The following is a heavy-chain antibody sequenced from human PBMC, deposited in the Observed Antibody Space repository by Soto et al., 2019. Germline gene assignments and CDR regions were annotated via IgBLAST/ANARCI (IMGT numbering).Heavy chain of an antibody. D-gene: IGHD5-18*01. CDR3: ARDGYTYGSNAYDI. Sequence: QVQLQESGPGLVTPSETLSLTCIVSGGSISRGGYYWAWIRQQPGKGLEWIGHIYHSGSTYYNPSLKSRVTXXVXTXXNHFSLRLSSVTAADTAVYYCARDGYTYGSNAYDIWGQGTMVTVSP. CDR1: GGSISRGGYY. CDR2: IYHSGST. V-gene: IGHV4-31*03. J-gene: IGHJ3*02.